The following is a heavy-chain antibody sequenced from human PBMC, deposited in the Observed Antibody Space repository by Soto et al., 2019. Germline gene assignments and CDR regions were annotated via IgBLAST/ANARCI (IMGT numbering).Heavy chain of an antibody. J-gene: IGHJ2*01. CDR3: ARDSAYCGGDCYSKDYWYFDL. D-gene: IGHD2-21*02. V-gene: IGHV1-69*08. CDR2: IIPILGIA. Sequence: QVQLVQSGAEVKKPGSSVKVSCKASGGTFSSYTISWLRQAPGQGLEWMGRIIPILGIANYAQKFQGRVTSTADKYPRTAYMELSSLRSEDTAVYYCARDSAYCGGDCYSKDYWYFDLWGRGTLVTVSS. CDR1: GGTFSSYT.